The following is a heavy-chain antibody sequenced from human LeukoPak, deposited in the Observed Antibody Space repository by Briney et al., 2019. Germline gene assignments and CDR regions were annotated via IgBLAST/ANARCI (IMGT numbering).Heavy chain of an antibody. V-gene: IGHV3-48*03. CDR1: GFTFSSYE. J-gene: IGHJ6*02. CDR3: ARVPDYYDSSGYLYYYYGMDV. D-gene: IGHD3-22*01. CDR2: ISSSGSTI. Sequence: GGSLRLSCAASGFTFSSYEMNRVRQAPGKGLEWVSYISSSGSTIYYADSVKGRFTISRDNAKNSLYLQMNSLRAEDTAVYYCARVPDYYDSSGYLYYYYGMDVWGQGTTVTVSS.